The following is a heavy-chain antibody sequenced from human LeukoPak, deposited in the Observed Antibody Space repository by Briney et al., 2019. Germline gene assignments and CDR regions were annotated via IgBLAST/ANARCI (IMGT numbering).Heavy chain of an antibody. D-gene: IGHD2-15*01. V-gene: IGHV3-48*03. CDR3: ARGPQDIVVVFDY. CDR1: GFPFSSYE. CDR2: ISSSGNAI. Sequence: QPGGSLRLSCAASGFPFSSYEMNWVRQAPGKGLEWVSYISSSGNAIYYADSVKGRFTISRDNAKNSLYLQMNSLRAEDTAVYYCARGPQDIVVVFDYWGQGTLVTVSS. J-gene: IGHJ4*02.